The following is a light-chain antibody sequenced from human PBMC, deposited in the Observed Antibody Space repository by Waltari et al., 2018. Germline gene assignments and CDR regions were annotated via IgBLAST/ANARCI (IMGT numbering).Light chain of an antibody. CDR1: SRDVGSYNR. CDR3: SSYTSSSTVV. V-gene: IGLV2-18*02. Sequence: QSALTQPPSVSGSPGQSVTISCPGTSRDVGSYNRVSWYHQPPGTAPKLIIYDVSSRPAGVPDRFSASKSGNTASLTISGLQAEDEADYYCSSYTSSSTVVFGGGTKLTVL. CDR2: DVS. J-gene: IGLJ2*01.